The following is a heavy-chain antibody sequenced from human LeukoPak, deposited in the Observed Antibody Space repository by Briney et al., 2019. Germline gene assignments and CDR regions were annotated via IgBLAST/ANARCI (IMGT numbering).Heavy chain of an antibody. D-gene: IGHD3-3*01. J-gene: IGHJ4*02. Sequence: SQTLSLTCAISGDSVSSNSAAWNWIRQSPSRGLEWLGRTYYRSKWYNDYAVSVKSRITINPDTSKNQFSLQLSSVTPEDTAVYYCARGLRFLEWLDMYYFDYWGQGTLVTVSS. CDR3: ARGLRFLEWLDMYYFDY. V-gene: IGHV6-1*01. CDR1: GDSVSSNSAA. CDR2: TYYRSKWYN.